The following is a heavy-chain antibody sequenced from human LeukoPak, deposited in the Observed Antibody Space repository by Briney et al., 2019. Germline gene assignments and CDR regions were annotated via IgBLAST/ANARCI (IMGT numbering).Heavy chain of an antibody. V-gene: IGHV4-39*01. CDR2: IIYTGRT. CDR1: GGPISSSNYY. Sequence: PSETLSLTCTASGGPISSSNYYWAWIRQPPGKGLEWIGSIIYTGRTFYNPSLKSRVTISVDTSKNQFSLKLSSVTAADTAVFYCARRVIVATIDYWGQGTLVTVSS. J-gene: IGHJ4*02. CDR3: ARRVIVATIDY. D-gene: IGHD5-12*01.